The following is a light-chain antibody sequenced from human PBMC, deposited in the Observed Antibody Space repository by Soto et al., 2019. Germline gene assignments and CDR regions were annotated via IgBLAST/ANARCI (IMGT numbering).Light chain of an antibody. Sequence: EIVMTQSPATLSVSPGGRATLSCRASQSISDTLAWYQQKPGQAPRLLIYGASSRATGFPARFSGSGSGTDFTLTISSLQSEDFAVYYCQQYDNWPWTFGQGTKLEI. CDR3: QQYDNWPWT. V-gene: IGKV3-15*01. J-gene: IGKJ1*01. CDR2: GAS. CDR1: QSISDT.